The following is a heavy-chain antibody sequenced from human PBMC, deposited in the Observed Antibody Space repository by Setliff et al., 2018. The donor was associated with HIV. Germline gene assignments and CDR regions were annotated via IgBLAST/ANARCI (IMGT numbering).Heavy chain of an antibody. Sequence: RFLTCTVYGASISKSKSYCGWIRQPGGKRLEGLGSIYYGGSTSYNPSLSSRLTISVDTSKNQVSLRLSSVTAADTGVYYCARHKDPPGSRWILYYYYMDLWGGGTTVTVSS. J-gene: IGHJ6*03. CDR2: IYYGGST. D-gene: IGHD6-13*01. V-gene: IGHV4-39*01. CDR3: ARHKDPPGSRWILYYYYMDL. CDR1: GASISKSKSY.